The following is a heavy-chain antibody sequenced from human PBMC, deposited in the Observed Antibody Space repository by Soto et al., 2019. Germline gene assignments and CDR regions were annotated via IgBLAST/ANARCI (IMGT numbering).Heavy chain of an antibody. CDR1: GFTFSSYG. Sequence: GGSLRLSCAASGFTFSSYGMHWVRQAPGKGLEWVAVIWYDGSNKYYADSVKGRFTISRDNSKNTLYLQMNSLRAEDTAVYYCARDGYDSSGYYYLRYYFDYWGQGTLVTVSS. CDR3: ARDGYDSSGYYYLRYYFDY. CDR2: IWYDGSNK. J-gene: IGHJ4*02. V-gene: IGHV3-30*19. D-gene: IGHD3-22*01.